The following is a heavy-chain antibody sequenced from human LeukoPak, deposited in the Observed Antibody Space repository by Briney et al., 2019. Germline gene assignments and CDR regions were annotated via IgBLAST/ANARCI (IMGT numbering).Heavy chain of an antibody. CDR2: VSSDGNIT. J-gene: IGHJ4*02. CDR3: ARENQVAGRHFDY. CDR1: GFTFSSYW. D-gene: IGHD6-19*01. V-gene: IGHV3-74*01. Sequence: GGSLRLSCTASGFTFSSYWMPWVRQAPGKGLVWVSRVSSDGNITNYADSVKGRFTISRDNAKNTLFLQMNSLRAEDTAVYYCARENQVAGRHFDYWGQGTLVTVSS.